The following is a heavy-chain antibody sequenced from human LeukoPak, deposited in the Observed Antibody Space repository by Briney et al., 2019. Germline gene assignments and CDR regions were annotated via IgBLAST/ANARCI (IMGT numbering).Heavy chain of an antibody. CDR1: GGSISSYY. D-gene: IGHD6-13*01. CDR2: IYTSGST. V-gene: IGHV4-4*07. Sequence: SETLSLTCTVSGGSISSYYWSWIRQPAGKGLEWIGRIYTSGSTNYNPSLKSRVTMSVDTSKNQFSLKLSSVTAADTAVYYCARSSLPSSGYSSSWYFDYWGQGTLATVSS. J-gene: IGHJ4*02. CDR3: ARSSLPSSGYSSSWYFDY.